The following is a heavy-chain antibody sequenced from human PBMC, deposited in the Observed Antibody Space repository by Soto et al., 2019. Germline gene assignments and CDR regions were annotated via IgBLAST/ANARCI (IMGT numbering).Heavy chain of an antibody. Sequence: ASVKVSCKTSGYIFTDHLIHWVRQSPGQGLQWVGWVHPDSGGTNVAQAFQDRVTMTADTSITTAYMDLARLRPDDTAIFYCARGAQGFFPVSGIYFYFDHWGQGTPVTVS. CDR2: VHPDSGGT. CDR1: GYIFTDHL. D-gene: IGHD3-22*01. J-gene: IGHJ4*02. CDR3: ARGAQGFFPVSGIYFYFDH. V-gene: IGHV1-2*02.